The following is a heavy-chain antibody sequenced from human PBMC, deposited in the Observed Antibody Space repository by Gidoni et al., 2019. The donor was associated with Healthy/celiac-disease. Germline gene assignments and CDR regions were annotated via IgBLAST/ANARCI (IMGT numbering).Heavy chain of an antibody. CDR3: ARSPYSSGWYGEGSSPDY. CDR1: GYTFTSYY. CDR2: INPSGGST. Sequence: QVQLVQSGAEVTKPGASLKVSCKASGYTFTSYYMHWVRQAPGQGLEWMGIINPSGGSTSYAQKFQGRVTMTRDTSTSTVYMELSSLRSEDTAVYYCARSPYSSGWYGEGSSPDYWGQGTLVTVSS. V-gene: IGHV1-46*03. D-gene: IGHD6-19*01. J-gene: IGHJ4*02.